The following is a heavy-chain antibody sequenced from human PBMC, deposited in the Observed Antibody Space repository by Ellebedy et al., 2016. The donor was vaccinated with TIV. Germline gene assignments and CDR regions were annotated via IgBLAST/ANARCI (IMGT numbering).Heavy chain of an antibody. V-gene: IGHV1-69*04. CDR1: GDTFSSFG. CDR2: VNSVFDVV. Sequence: SVKVSCXASGDTFSSFGMSWARQAPGQGLEWMGRVNSVFDVVDYSQIFQGRVTLTVDQSTSTSYMTLRNLRSEDSAVYYCARHCSGGSCYLVSDNYYGLDVWGQGTTVTVSS. J-gene: IGHJ6*02. CDR3: ARHCSGGSCYLVSDNYYGLDV. D-gene: IGHD2-15*01.